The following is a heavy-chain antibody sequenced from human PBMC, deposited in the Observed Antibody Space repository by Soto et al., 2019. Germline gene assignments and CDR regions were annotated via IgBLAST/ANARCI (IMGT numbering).Heavy chain of an antibody. CDR2: INHRGST. V-gene: IGHV4-34*01. Sequence: SETLSLTCAVYGGSFSGYFWTWIRQPPGKGLEWIGEINHRGSTNYNPSLNGRVTISLDTSKNQFSLKLNSVTAADTAVYYCARGRRDIGSSYARWFFDYWGQGTLVTAPQ. J-gene: IGHJ4*02. CDR1: GGSFSGYF. CDR3: ARGRRDIGSSYARWFFDY. D-gene: IGHD1-26*01.